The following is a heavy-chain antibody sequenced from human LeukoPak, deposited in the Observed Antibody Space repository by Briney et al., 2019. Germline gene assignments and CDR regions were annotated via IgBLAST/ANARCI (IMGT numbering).Heavy chain of an antibody. V-gene: IGHV1-18*01. Sequence: ASVKVSCKASGYTFTSYGISWVRQAPGQGLEWMGWISAYNGNTNYAQKLQGRVTMTTDTSTSTAYMELRSLRSDDTAVYYCARDHGGYYYDSSGLDYWGQGTLVTVSS. CDR1: GYTFTSYG. J-gene: IGHJ4*02. D-gene: IGHD3-22*01. CDR3: ARDHGGYYYDSSGLDY. CDR2: ISAYNGNT.